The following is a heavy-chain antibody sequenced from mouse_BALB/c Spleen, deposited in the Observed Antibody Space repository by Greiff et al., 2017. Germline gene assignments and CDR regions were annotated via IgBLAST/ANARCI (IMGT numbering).Heavy chain of an antibody. D-gene: IGHD2-1*01. V-gene: IGHV3-6*02. CDR1: GYSITSGYY. Sequence: EVKLMESGPGLVKPSQSLSLTCSVTGYSITSGYYWNWIRQFPGNKLEWMGYISYDGSNNYNPSLKNRISITRDTSKNQFFLKLNSVTTEDTATYYCASGDGNLYFDYWGQGTTLTVSS. CDR3: ASGDGNLYFDY. CDR2: ISYDGSN. J-gene: IGHJ2*01.